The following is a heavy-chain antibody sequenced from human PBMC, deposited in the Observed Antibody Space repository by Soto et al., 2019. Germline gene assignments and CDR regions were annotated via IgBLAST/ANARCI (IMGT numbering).Heavy chain of an antibody. CDR3: ARDFYSSSSKADDDAFDI. V-gene: IGHV3-53*04. CDR2: IYSGGST. CDR1: GFTVSSNY. Sequence: GGSLRLSCAASGFTVSSNYMSWVRQAPGKGLEWVSVIYSGGSTYYADSVKGRFTISRHNSKNTLYLQMNSLRAEDTAVYYCARDFYSSSSKADDDAFDIWGQGTMVTVSS. J-gene: IGHJ3*02. D-gene: IGHD6-13*01.